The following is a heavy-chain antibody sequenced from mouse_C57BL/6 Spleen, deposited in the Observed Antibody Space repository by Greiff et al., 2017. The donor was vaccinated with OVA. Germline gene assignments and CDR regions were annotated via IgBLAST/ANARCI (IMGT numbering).Heavy chain of an antibody. CDR3: VRWTDAMDY. Sequence: EVPGVESGGGLVQPKGSLKLSCAASGFSFNTYAMNWVRQAPGKGLEWVARIRSKSNNYATYYADSVKDRFTISRDDSESMLYLQMNNLKTEDTAMYYCVRWTDAMDYWGQGTSVTVSS. J-gene: IGHJ4*01. CDR1: GFSFNTYA. CDR2: IRSKSNNYAT. V-gene: IGHV10-1*01.